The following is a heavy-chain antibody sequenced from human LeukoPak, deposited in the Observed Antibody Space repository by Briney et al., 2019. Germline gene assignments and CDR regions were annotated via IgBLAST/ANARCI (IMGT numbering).Heavy chain of an antibody. CDR2: IKHDGSQK. CDR1: GFTFSDYW. J-gene: IGHJ4*02. V-gene: IGHV3-7*01. D-gene: IGHD2-15*01. CDR3: ARRYFDY. Sequence: GGSLRLSCAASGFTFSDYWMSWVRQAPGKGLEWVANIKHDGSQKYYVGSVKGRFTISRDNAKNSLYLQMNSLRAEDTAVYYCARRYFDYWGQGTLVTVSS.